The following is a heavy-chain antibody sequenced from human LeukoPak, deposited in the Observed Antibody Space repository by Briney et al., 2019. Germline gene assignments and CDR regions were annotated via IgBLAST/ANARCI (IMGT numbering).Heavy chain of an antibody. D-gene: IGHD3-10*01. J-gene: IGHJ4*02. Sequence: SETLSLTCTVSGGSISNYYWSWIRQPPGKGLEWIGEINHSGSTNYNPSLKSRVTISVDTSKNQFSLKLSSVTAADTAVYYCARGLWFGEYYFDYWGQGTLVTVSS. CDR3: ARGLWFGEYYFDY. V-gene: IGHV4-34*01. CDR2: INHSGST. CDR1: GGSISNYY.